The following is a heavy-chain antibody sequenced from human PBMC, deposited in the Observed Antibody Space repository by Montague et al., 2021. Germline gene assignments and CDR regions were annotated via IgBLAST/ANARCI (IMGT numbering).Heavy chain of an antibody. CDR3: ARNPAYGALDY. CDR2: VNPDGRQV. V-gene: IGHV3-7*03. J-gene: IGHJ4*02. Sequence: SLRLSCAASGLIFSHSWMAWVRLPPGKGLEWVAGVNPDGRQVGYVESVKGRFTVSKDNAKNSLFLQMNSLRGDDTALYYCARNPAYGALDYWGQGTRVTVSS. D-gene: IGHD4/OR15-4a*01. CDR1: GLIFSHSW.